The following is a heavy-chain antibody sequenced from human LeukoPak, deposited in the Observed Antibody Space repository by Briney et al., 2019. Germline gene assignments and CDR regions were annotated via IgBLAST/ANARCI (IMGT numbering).Heavy chain of an antibody. CDR3: TRLPSGSYPFDY. J-gene: IGHJ4*02. Sequence: PGGSLRLSCAASGFTFSGSAMHWVRQASGKGLEWVGRIRSKANSYATAYAASVKGRFTISRDDSKNTAYLQMNSLKTEDTAVYYCTRLPSGSYPFDYWGQGTLVTVSS. CDR2: IRSKANSYAT. D-gene: IGHD1-26*01. V-gene: IGHV3-73*01. CDR1: GFTFSGSA.